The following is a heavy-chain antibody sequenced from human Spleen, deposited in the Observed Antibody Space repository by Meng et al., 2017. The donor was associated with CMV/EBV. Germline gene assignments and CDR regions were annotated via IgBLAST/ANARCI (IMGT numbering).Heavy chain of an antibody. V-gene: IGHV3-30*02. Sequence: FTFGIYGMHWVRQAPGKGLEWVLFMRYDGVNKYYTDSVEGRVTISRNNSKNTLYLQMNRLRPEDTAVYYCARDFHVVAVTGSRWFDPWGHGTLVTVSS. CDR2: MRYDGVNK. J-gene: IGHJ5*02. D-gene: IGHD6-19*01. CDR3: ARDFHVVAVTGSRWFDP. CDR1: FTFGIYG.